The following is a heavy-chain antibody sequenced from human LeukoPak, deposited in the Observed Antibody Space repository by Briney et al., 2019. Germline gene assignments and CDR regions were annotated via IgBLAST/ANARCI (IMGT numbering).Heavy chain of an antibody. CDR1: GYTFTSYY. D-gene: IGHD6-19*01. J-gene: IGHJ4*02. CDR3: ARGRIAVAGAGFPFDY. CDR2: INPSGGST. V-gene: IGHV1-46*01. Sequence: ASVKVSCKASGYTFTSYYMHWVRQAPGQGLEWMGIINPSGGSTSYAQKFQGRVTMTRDTSTSTVYMELSSLRSEDTAVYYCARGRIAVAGAGFPFDYWGQGTLVTVSS.